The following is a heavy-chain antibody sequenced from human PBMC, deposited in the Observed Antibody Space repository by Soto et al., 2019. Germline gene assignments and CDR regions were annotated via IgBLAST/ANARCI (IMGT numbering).Heavy chain of an antibody. CDR2: IIPIFGTA. Sequence: SVKVSCKASGGTFSSYAISWVRQAPGQGLEWMGGIIPIFGTANYAQKFQGRVTITADKSTSTAYMELSSLRSEDTAVYYCARDQQQLVENWFDPWGQGTLVTVSS. CDR3: ARDQQQLVENWFDP. D-gene: IGHD6-13*01. J-gene: IGHJ5*02. V-gene: IGHV1-69*06. CDR1: GGTFSSYA.